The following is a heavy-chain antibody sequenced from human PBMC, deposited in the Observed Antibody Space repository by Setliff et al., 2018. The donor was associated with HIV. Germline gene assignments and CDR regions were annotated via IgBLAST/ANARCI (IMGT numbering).Heavy chain of an antibody. J-gene: IGHJ3*02. D-gene: IGHD5-12*01. V-gene: IGHV4-61*09. CDR2: IYSSGTT. CDR1: GGSINSGSYY. CDR3: ARVVPREVAPGGFDI. Sequence: SETLSLTCSVSGGSINSGSYYWSWIRQPAGRGLEWIGHIYSSGTTRFNPSLKSRVSISVDTSKNQFSLKLTSVTAADTAVYFCARVVPREVAPGGFDIWGQGTMVTVSS.